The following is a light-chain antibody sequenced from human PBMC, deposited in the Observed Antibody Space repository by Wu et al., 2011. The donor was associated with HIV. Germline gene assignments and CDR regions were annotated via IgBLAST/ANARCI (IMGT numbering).Light chain of an antibody. CDR2: DAS. CDR1: QSVNSY. CDR3: QQFGDWPLT. J-gene: IGKJ5*01. Sequence: RATLSCRASQSVNSYLAWYQQKSGQAPRLLIYDASNRATGIPARFSGSGSGTDFTLSISSLEPEDFAVYYCQQFGDWPLTFGQGTRLEIK. V-gene: IGKV3-11*01.